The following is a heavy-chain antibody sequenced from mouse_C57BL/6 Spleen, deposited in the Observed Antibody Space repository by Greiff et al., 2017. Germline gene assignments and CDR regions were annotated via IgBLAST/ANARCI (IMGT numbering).Heavy chain of an antibody. CDR2: IYPGSGST. Sequence: QVQLQQPGAELVKPWASVKMSCKASGYTFTSYWITWVKQRPGQGLEWLGDIYPGSGSTNYNEKFKSKATLTVDTSSSTAFMQLSSLTSEDSAVYYCARSSTAQATSWFAYWGQGTLVTVSA. CDR3: ARSSTAQATSWFAY. J-gene: IGHJ3*01. CDR1: GYTFTSYW. D-gene: IGHD3-2*02. V-gene: IGHV1-55*01.